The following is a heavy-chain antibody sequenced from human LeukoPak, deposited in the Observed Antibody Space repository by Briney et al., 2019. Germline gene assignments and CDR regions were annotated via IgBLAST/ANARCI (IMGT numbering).Heavy chain of an antibody. CDR2: INHSGST. D-gene: IGHD3-22*01. Sequence: PSETLSLTCAVYGGSFSGYYWSWIRQPPGKGLEWIGEINHSGSTNYNPSLKSRVTISVDTSKNQFSLKLSSVTAADTAVYYCAREIVHYYDSSGYSASDYWGQGTLVTVSS. V-gene: IGHV4-34*01. CDR1: GGSFSGYY. CDR3: AREIVHYYDSSGYSASDY. J-gene: IGHJ4*02.